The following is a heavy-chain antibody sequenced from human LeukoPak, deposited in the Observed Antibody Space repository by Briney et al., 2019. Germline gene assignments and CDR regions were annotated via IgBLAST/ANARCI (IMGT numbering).Heavy chain of an antibody. V-gene: IGHV3-30-3*01. CDR3: ARERQMGGTPFDY. Sequence: GGSLRLSCVASGFTFTDHSMHWVRQPPGKGLEWVAVVSPHVNTIFYADSMKGRFTISRDNSKNTIYLQIDSLRDEDMGIYYCARERQMGGTPFDYWGQGSLVTVSS. CDR1: GFTFTDHS. CDR2: VSPHVNTI. J-gene: IGHJ4*02. D-gene: IGHD1-26*01.